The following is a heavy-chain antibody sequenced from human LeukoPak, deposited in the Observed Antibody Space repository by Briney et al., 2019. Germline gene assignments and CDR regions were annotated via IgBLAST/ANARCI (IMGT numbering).Heavy chain of an antibody. Sequence: ASVKVSCKASGYTFSNNDINWVRQATGQGLEWMGWMNPISGNTGFAQKFQGRVTITADKSTSTAYMELSSLRSEDTAVYYCARSDEYSSSSYYYYYYMDVWGKGTTVTVSS. CDR1: GYTFSNND. J-gene: IGHJ6*03. CDR2: MNPISGNT. D-gene: IGHD6-6*01. CDR3: ARSDEYSSSSYYYYYYMDV. V-gene: IGHV1-8*03.